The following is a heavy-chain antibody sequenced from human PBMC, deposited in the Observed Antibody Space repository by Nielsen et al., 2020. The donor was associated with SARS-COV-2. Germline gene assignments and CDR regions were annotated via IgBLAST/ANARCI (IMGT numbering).Heavy chain of an antibody. V-gene: IGHV4-59*12. D-gene: IGHD3-16*01. CDR2: IYYSGST. J-gene: IGHJ4*02. Sequence: SETLSLTCTVSGGSISSYYWSWIRQPPGKGLEWIGYIYYSGSTYYNPSLKSRVTISVDTSKNQFSLKLSSVTAADTAVYYCARYASWGALDYWGQGTLVTVSS. CDR3: ARYASWGALDY. CDR1: GGSISSYY.